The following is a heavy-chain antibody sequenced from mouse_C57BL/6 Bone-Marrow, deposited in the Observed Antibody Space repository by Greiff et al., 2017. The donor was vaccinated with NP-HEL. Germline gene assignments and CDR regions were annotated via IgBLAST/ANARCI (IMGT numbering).Heavy chain of an antibody. D-gene: IGHD2-4*01. V-gene: IGHV14-3*01. J-gene: IGHJ3*01. CDR2: IDPANGNT. Sequence: EVKLVESVAELVRPGASVKLSCTASGFNIKNTYMHWVKQRPEQGLEWIGRIDPANGNTKYAPKFQGKATITADTSSNTAYLQLSSLTSEDTAIYYCARCPGGYDYDPPAYWGQGTLVTVSA. CDR3: ARCPGGYDYDPPAY. CDR1: GFNIKNTY.